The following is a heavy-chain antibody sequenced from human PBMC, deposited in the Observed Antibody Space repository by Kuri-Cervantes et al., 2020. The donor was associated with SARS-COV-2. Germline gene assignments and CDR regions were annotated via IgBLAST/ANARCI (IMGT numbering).Heavy chain of an antibody. CDR2: INPSSGTT. J-gene: IGHJ4*02. D-gene: IGHD3-3*01. CDR1: GYTFTGYY. Sequence: ASVKVSCKASGYTFTGYYIHWVRQAPGQGLEWMGWINPSSGTTDYAQKFQGRVTLTSDTSINTAYMEVGGLRSDDTAVYYCARDVVTSRFVESLPSLEYWGQGALVTVSS. CDR3: ARDVVTSRFVESLPSLEY. V-gene: IGHV1-2*02.